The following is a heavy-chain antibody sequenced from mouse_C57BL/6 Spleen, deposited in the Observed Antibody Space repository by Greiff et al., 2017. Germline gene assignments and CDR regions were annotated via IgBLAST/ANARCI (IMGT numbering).Heavy chain of an antibody. J-gene: IGHJ2*01. CDR3: ARDGASWDYFDY. V-gene: IGHV1-52*01. CDR2: IDPSDSET. D-gene: IGHD1-1*02. Sequence: VKLQQPGAELVRPGSSVKLSCKASGYSFTSYWMHWVKQRPIQGLEWIGNIDPSDSETHYNQKFKDKATLTVDKSSSTAYMQLSSLTSEDSAVYYCARDGASWDYFDYWGQGTTLTVSS. CDR1: GYSFTSYW.